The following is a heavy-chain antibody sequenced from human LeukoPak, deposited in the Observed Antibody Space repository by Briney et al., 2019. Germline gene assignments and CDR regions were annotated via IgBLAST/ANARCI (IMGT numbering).Heavy chain of an antibody. D-gene: IGHD1-26*01. V-gene: IGHV4-59*01. CDR2: IYYSGST. CDR1: GGSISSYY. CDR3: ARGVGAFMGWFDP. J-gene: IGHJ5*02. Sequence: SETLSLTCTVSGGSISSYYWSWIRQPPGKGLEWIGYIYYSGSTNYNPSLKSRVTISVDTSKNQFSLKLSSVTAEDTAVYYCARGVGAFMGWFDPWGQGTLVTVSS.